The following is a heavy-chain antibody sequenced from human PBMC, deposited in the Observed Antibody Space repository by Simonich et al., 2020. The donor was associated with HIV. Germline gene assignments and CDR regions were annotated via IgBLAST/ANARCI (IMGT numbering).Heavy chain of an antibody. CDR2: IRMMGGST. V-gene: IGHV3-23*01. D-gene: IGHD3-3*01. Sequence: EVQLLESGGGLVQPGGSLRLSCAASGFTFSSYAMSWVRQAPGKGWGWVTYIRMMGGSTYYADSVKGRFTISRDNSKNTLYLQMNSLRAEDTAVYYCAKDRYYNFWSGYYDYWGQGTLVTVSS. CDR1: GFTFSSYA. J-gene: IGHJ4*02. CDR3: AKDRYYNFWSGYYDY.